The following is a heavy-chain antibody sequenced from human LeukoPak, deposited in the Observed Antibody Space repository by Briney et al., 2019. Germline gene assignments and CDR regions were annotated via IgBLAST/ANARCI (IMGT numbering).Heavy chain of an antibody. CDR3: ARGSYEFWSGPHPSDP. V-gene: IGHV4-59*01. D-gene: IGHD3-3*01. CDR2: IYYSGST. CDR1: GGSISNYY. J-gene: IGHJ5*02. Sequence: PSETLSLTCTVSGGSISNYYWSWIRQPPGKGLEWIGYIYYSGSTIYNPSLSSRVTISLDTSKTQFSLKLSSVTAADTAVYFCARGSYEFWSGPHPSDPCGQGTLVTVSS.